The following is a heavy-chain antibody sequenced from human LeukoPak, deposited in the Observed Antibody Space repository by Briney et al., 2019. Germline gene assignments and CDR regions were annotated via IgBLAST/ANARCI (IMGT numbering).Heavy chain of an antibody. CDR1: GDSVSSTSSA. D-gene: IGHD1-14*01. CDR2: TYYRSKWYF. Sequence: SQTLSLTWAISGDSVSSTSSAWNWIRQSPAGGLGLLGRTYYRSKWYFEYPVSVKSRLTLNPDTYKHQFSLRLNSVTPGDTAVYYCARLYPGGTYYSGVDVWGQGTTVTVSS. J-gene: IGHJ6*02. CDR3: ARLYPGGTYYSGVDV. V-gene: IGHV6-1*01.